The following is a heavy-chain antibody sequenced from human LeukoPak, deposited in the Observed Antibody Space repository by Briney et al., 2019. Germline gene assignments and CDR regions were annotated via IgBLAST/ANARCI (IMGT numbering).Heavy chain of an antibody. CDR3: ARDRGGSALAN. D-gene: IGHD1-26*01. Sequence: GRSLRLSCAAAGFTFTDWYMNSVRQAPGKGLEWVAYISRTVDNTNHPASVRARFTISRATAKRTLYLQMDRLRVGHSAIYYCARDRGGSALANWGQGTLVIVSS. CDR2: ISRTVDNT. CDR1: GFTFTDWY. V-gene: IGHV3-11*04. J-gene: IGHJ4*02.